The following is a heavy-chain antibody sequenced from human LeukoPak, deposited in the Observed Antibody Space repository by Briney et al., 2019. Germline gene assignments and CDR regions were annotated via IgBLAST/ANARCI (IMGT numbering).Heavy chain of an antibody. CDR2: IYHSGSA. J-gene: IGHJ4*02. V-gene: IGHV4-4*02. CDR3: ASAGHDGIGYKVC. CDR1: GGSISSSNW. D-gene: IGHD3-22*01. Sequence: SGTLSLTCAVSGGSISSSNWWSWVRQPPGKGLEWLGEIYHSGSANYNPSLKSRVTISVDKSKNQFSLRLSSVTAADTAVYYCASAGHDGIGYKVCWGQGTLVTVSS.